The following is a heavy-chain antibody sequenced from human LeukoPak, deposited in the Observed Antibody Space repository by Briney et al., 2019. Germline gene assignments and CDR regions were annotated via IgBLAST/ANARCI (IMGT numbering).Heavy chain of an antibody. J-gene: IGHJ5*02. Sequence: ASVKVSCKAPGYTFTGYYMHWVRQAPGQGLEWMGRINPNSGGTNYAQKFQGRVTMTRDTSISTAYMELSRLRSDDTAVYYCARDNTPYYDFWSGYYTYWFDPWGQGTLVTVSS. CDR3: ARDNTPYYDFWSGYYTYWFDP. V-gene: IGHV1-2*06. CDR2: INPNSGGT. CDR1: GYTFTGYY. D-gene: IGHD3-3*01.